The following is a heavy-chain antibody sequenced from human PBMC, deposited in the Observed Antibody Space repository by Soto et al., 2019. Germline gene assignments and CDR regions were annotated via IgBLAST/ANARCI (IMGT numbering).Heavy chain of an antibody. Sequence: ASVKVSCKASGYTFTSYGVNWVRQAPGRGLEWMGWINPGNGNTKYSQQFQGRVIIDRDTSASTAYMELSSLRSEDTAVYYCARGGYFDSSNYLAYWGLGTLVTVSS. CDR2: INPGNGNT. J-gene: IGHJ4*02. D-gene: IGHD3-22*01. V-gene: IGHV1-3*01. CDR3: ARGGYFDSSNYLAY. CDR1: GYTFTSYG.